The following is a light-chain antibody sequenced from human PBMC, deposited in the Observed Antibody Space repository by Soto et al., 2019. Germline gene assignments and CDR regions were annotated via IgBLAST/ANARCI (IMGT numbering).Light chain of an antibody. V-gene: IGLV2-14*01. CDR3: RSYTSSSTLGV. CDR2: DIS. CDR1: SSDVGGYNY. J-gene: IGLJ2*01. Sequence: QSALTQPASVSGSPGQSITISCTGTSSDVGGYNYVSWYQQHPGKAPKLMIYDISNQPSGVSNRFSGSKSGNTASLTISGLQAEDEADYYCRSYTSSSTLGVFGGGTKLTVL.